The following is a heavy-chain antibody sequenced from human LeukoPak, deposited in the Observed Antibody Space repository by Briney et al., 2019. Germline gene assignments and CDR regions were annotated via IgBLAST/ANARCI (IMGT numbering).Heavy chain of an antibody. D-gene: IGHD3-10*01. J-gene: IGHJ4*02. CDR2: IKEDGTAK. CDR1: GFTFSSSW. CDR3: ASVRGIYGSGTYRDY. V-gene: IGHV3-7*01. Sequence: GGSLRLSCAASGFTFSSSWMAWVRQAPGKGLEWVGNIKEDGTAKNYVVSVRGRFTISRDNAKNSLYLQMNSLRGEDTAVYYCASVRGIYGSGTYRDYWGQGTLVTVSS.